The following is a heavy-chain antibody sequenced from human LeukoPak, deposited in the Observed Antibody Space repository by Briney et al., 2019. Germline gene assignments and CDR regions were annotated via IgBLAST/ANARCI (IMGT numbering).Heavy chain of an antibody. CDR3: ARGRRRHNYYYYYYMDV. CDR2: IDHSGST. V-gene: IGHV4-38-2*02. Sequence: PSETLSLTCTVSGYSINSGYYWGWIRQPPGKGLEWIGSIDHSGSTYYNPSLKSRVTISVDTSKNQFSLKLSSVTAADTAVYYCARGRRRHNYYYYYYMDVWGKGTTVTVSS. CDR1: GYSINSGYY. J-gene: IGHJ6*03. D-gene: IGHD1-1*01.